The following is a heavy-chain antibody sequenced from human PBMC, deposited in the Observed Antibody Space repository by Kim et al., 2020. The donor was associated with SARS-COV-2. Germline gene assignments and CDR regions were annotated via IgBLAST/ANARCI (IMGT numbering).Heavy chain of an antibody. CDR1: GFTFSHYA. CDR3: AKVGLAPTGRGAYYFDY. J-gene: IGHJ4*02. V-gene: IGHV3-23*01. CDR2: ISMSGGNT. Sequence: GGSLRLSCAASGFTFSHYAMTWVRQAPGKGLDWVSSISMSGGNTAYADSVKGRFTISRDNSKNTLYLQLNSPTAEDTALYYCAKVGLAPTGRGAYYFDYWGQGTLVTVSS. D-gene: IGHD3-3*02.